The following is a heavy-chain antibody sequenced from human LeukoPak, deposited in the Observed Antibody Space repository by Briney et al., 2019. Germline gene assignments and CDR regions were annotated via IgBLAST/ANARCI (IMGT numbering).Heavy chain of an antibody. Sequence: GASVKVSCKASGYTFTGYYMHWVRQAPGQGLEWMGWINPNSGGTNYAQKFQGRVTMTRDTSISTAYMELSRLRSDDTAVYYCARVEGYYDNDAFDIWGQGTMVTVSS. D-gene: IGHD3-22*01. CDR2: INPNSGGT. J-gene: IGHJ3*02. CDR3: ARVEGYYDNDAFDI. V-gene: IGHV1-2*02. CDR1: GYTFTGYY.